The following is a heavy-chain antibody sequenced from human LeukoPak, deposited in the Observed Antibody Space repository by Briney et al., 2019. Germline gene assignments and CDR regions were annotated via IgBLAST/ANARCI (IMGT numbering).Heavy chain of an antibody. V-gene: IGHV1-18*04. Sequence: ASVKVSCKASGYTFTSYGISWVRQAPGQGLEWMGWISGYNGNRNYAQNLQGRVTMTTDTSTSTAYMELRSLRFDDTAVYYCARDYDFWSGYYMWDYYYYYGMDVWGQGTTVTVSS. CDR2: ISGYNGNR. CDR1: GYTFTSYG. J-gene: IGHJ6*02. CDR3: ARDYDFWSGYYMWDYYYYYGMDV. D-gene: IGHD3-3*01.